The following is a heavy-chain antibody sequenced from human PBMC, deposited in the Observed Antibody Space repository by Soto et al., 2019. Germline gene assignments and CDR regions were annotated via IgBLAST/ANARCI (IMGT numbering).Heavy chain of an antibody. V-gene: IGHV1-8*01. CDR2: MNPNSGNT. D-gene: IGHD6-19*01. J-gene: IGHJ4*02. Sequence: QVQLVQSGAEVKKPGASVKVSCKASGYTFISYDINWVRQATGQGLEWMGWMNPNSGNTGYGQKFQGRVTMTRNTSISTAYMELSSLRSEDTAVCYCASPIAVASTGFDYWGQGTLVTVSS. CDR3: ASPIAVASTGFDY. CDR1: GYTFISYD.